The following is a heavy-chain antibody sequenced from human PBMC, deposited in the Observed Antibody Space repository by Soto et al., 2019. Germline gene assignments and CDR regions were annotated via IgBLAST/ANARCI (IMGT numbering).Heavy chain of an antibody. CDR2: IIPIFGTA. V-gene: IGHV1-69*06. CDR3: ASGIEISSGWAGLTYYYYGMDV. D-gene: IGHD6-19*01. Sequence: ASVKVSCKASGGTFSSYAISWVRQAPGQGLEWMGGIIPIFGTANCAQKFQGRVTITADKSTSTAHMELSSLRSEDTAVYYCASGIEISSGWAGLTYYYYGMDVWGQGTTVTVSS. J-gene: IGHJ6*02. CDR1: GGTFSSYA.